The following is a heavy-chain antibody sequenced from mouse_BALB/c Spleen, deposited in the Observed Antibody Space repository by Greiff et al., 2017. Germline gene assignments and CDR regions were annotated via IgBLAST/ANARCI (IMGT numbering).Heavy chain of an antibody. Sequence: QVQLQQSGAELVRPGASVTLSCKASGYTFTDYEMHWVKQTPVHGLEWIGAIDPETGVTAYNQKFKGKATLTADKSSSTAYMELRSLTSEDSAVYYCTREDGNYGAWFAYWGQGTLVTVSA. CDR2: IDPETGVT. V-gene: IGHV1-15*01. D-gene: IGHD2-1*01. CDR3: TREDGNYGAWFAY. CDR1: GYTFTDYE. J-gene: IGHJ3*01.